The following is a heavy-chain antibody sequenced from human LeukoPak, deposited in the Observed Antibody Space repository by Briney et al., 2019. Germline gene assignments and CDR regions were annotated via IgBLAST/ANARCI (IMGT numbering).Heavy chain of an antibody. V-gene: IGHV4-30-4*01. J-gene: IGHJ6*02. CDR2: IYYSGST. Sequence: PSETLSLTCTVSGGSISSGDYYWSWIRQPPGKGLEWIGYIYYSGSTYYNPSLKSRVTISVDTSKNQFSLKLSSVTAADTAVYYCAREEGRNFYYGMDVWGQRTTVTVSS. CDR1: GGSISSGDYY. D-gene: IGHD3-3*01. CDR3: AREEGRNFYYGMDV.